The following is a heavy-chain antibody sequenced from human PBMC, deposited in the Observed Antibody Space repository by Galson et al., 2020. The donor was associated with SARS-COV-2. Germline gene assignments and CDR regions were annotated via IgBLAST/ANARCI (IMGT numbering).Heavy chain of an antibody. D-gene: IGHD3-3*01. J-gene: IGHJ6*02. CDR3: ARGNSPCVTIFGVLTGTCGMDV. CDR1: GASISSGSYY. CDR2: IYKSGNT. V-gene: IGHV4-61*02. Sequence: LSLTCTVSGASISSGSYYWGWIRQPAGKGLEWIGRIYKSGNTNYNPSLWSQVTISVDTSKNQFSLKLTSVTAADTAVYYCARGNSPCVTIFGVLTGTCGMDVWGQGTTVTVSS.